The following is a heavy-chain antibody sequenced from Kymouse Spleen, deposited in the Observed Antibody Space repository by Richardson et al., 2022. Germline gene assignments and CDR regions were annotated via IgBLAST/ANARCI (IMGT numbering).Heavy chain of an antibody. D-gene: IGHD3-10*01. Sequence: EVQLVESGGGLVKPGGSLRLSCAASGFTFSSYSMNWVRQAPGKGLEWVSSISSSSSYIYYADSVKGRFTISRDNAKNSLYLQMNSLRAEDTAVYYCARDRYYGSGSYRYYYGMDVWGQGTTVTVSS. J-gene: IGHJ6*02. CDR2: ISSSSSYI. CDR1: GFTFSSYS. V-gene: IGHV3-21*03. CDR3: ARDRYYGSGSYRYYYGMDV.